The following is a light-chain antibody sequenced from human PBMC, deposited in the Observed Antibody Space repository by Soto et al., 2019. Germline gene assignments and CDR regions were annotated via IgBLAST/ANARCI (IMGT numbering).Light chain of an antibody. CDR3: QQYASSLT. CDR1: QSVDSAF. J-gene: IGKJ1*01. V-gene: IGKV3-20*01. CDR2: GAS. Sequence: EIVLTQSPGSLSLSLGERATLSGRASQSVDSAFFAWYQQKPGQPPRLRMYGASRRATGLPDRFSGSGSVTDFTLTISRLEPEEFAVYYCQQYASSLTFGKGNKVEI.